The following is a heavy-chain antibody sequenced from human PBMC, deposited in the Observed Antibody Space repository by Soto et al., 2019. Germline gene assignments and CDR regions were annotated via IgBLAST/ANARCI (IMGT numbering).Heavy chain of an antibody. J-gene: IGHJ6*02. CDR1: GGSISSGGYY. CDR3: AMVDVYVTASPQDV. CDR2: NYYSGIT. D-gene: IGHD3-16*01. Sequence: SETLSLTCTVSGGSISSGGYYWTWIRQHPGKGLEWIGYNYYSGITYYNPPLKSRVTISLDTSKNQFSLKLSSVTAADTAVYYCAMVDVYVTASPQDVWGRGTTVTVSS. V-gene: IGHV4-31*03.